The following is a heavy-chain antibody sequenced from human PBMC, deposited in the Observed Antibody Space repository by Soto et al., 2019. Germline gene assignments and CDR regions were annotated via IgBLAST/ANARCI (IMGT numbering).Heavy chain of an antibody. D-gene: IGHD3-16*01. CDR1: GFSFSTYG. CDR2: IWHDGSIK. J-gene: IGHJ5*02. CDR3: SAQPYHDYIWGKFDP. Sequence: QVQLVESGGGMAQPGRSLRLSCAASGFSFSTYGMHWVRQAPGKGPEWVAVIWHDGSIKDYADSVKGRFTISRDNSKNAVYLQMNSLRAEDTAVYYCSAQPYHDYIWGKFDPWGQGIMVTVSS. V-gene: IGHV3-33*01.